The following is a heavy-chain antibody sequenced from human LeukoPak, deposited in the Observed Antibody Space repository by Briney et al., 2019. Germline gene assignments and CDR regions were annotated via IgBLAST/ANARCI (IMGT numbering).Heavy chain of an antibody. Sequence: GASVKVSCKASGFTFTSSAVQWVRQARGQRLERIGWIVVGSGNTNYAQKFQERVTITRDMSTSTAYMELSSLRSEDTAVYYCAADMATGIAAAGDYYYYGMDVWGQGTTVTVSS. CDR3: AADMATGIAAAGDYYYYGMDV. D-gene: IGHD6-13*01. CDR1: GFTFTSSA. V-gene: IGHV1-58*01. J-gene: IGHJ6*02. CDR2: IVVGSGNT.